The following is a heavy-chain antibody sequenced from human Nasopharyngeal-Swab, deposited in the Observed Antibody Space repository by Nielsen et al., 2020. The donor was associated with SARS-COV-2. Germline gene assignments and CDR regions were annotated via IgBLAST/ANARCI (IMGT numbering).Heavy chain of an antibody. J-gene: IGHJ6*02. CDR1: GYTFTSYG. V-gene: IGHV1-18*01. CDR3: ARDSRIAAAGIRYYYGMDV. D-gene: IGHD6-13*01. CDR2: ISAYNGNT. Sequence: GSVTVYCKASGYTFTSYGISWVRQAPGQGLEWMGWISAYNGNTNYAQKLQGRVTMTTDTSTSTAYMELRSLRSDDTAVYYCARDSRIAAAGIRYYYGMDVWGQGTTVTVSS.